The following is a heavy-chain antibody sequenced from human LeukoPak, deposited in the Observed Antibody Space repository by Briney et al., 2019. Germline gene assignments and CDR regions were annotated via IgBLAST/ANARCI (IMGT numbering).Heavy chain of an antibody. CDR1: GFTFSSYS. CDR2: ISSSSNYI. Sequence: GGSLRLSCAASGFTFSSYSMNWVRQAPGKGLEWVSSISSSSNYIYYADSVKGRFTISRNNAKNSLYLQMNSLRAEDTAVYYCARDRIIYGDYGDAFDIWGQGTMVTVSS. V-gene: IGHV3-21*01. CDR3: ARDRIIYGDYGDAFDI. D-gene: IGHD4-17*01. J-gene: IGHJ3*02.